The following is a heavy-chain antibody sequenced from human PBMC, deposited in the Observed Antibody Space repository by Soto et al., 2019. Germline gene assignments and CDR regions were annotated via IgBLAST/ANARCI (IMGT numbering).Heavy chain of an antibody. Sequence: QIQMVQSGAEVKQPGASVKISCKTSGYTFSSYSINWVRQAPGQGLEWMAWISTNSGNTHYAERVQGRVTVTLDKSARTAFMEMWGLTSDDTAVYFCARDNGYYDFWGQGTLVPVSS. J-gene: IGHJ4*02. V-gene: IGHV1-18*01. CDR3: ARDNGYYDF. CDR1: GYTFSSYS. D-gene: IGHD2-8*01. CDR2: ISTNSGNT.